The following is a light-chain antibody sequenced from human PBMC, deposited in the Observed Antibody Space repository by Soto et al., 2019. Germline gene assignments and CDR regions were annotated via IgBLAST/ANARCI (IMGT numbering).Light chain of an antibody. V-gene: IGLV2-11*01. J-gene: IGLJ1*01. CDR2: DVS. CDR3: CSYAGSYTYF. Sequence: QSALTQPRSVSGSPGQSVTISCTGTSSDVGGYNYVSWYQQHPGKAPKLMIYDVSKRPSGVPDRLSGSKSGNTASLTISGLQAEDEADYYCCSYAGSYTYFFGTGTKLTVL. CDR1: SSDVGGYNY.